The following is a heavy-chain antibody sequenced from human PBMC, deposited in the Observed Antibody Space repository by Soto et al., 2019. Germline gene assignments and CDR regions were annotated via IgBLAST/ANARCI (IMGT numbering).Heavy chain of an antibody. CDR2: INHSGST. V-gene: IGHV4-34*01. CDR1: GGSFSGYY. J-gene: IGHJ4*02. CDR3: ARALVSSSSGLCFDY. D-gene: IGHD6-6*01. Sequence: QVQLQQWGAGLLKPSETLSLTCAVYGGSFSGYYWSWIRQPPGKGLEWIGEINHSGSTNYYPSLKSRVTISVDTSKNQFSLKLSSVTAADTAVYYCARALVSSSSGLCFDYWGQGTLVTVSS.